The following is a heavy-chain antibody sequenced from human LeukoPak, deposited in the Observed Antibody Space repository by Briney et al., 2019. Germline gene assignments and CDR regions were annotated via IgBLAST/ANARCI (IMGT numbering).Heavy chain of an antibody. CDR2: ISYDGSNK. J-gene: IGHJ4*02. CDR1: GFTFSSYA. V-gene: IGHV3-30*04. Sequence: GGSLRLSCAASGFTFSSYAMHWVRQAPGKGLEWVAVISYDGSNKYYADSVKGRFTISRDNSKNTLYLQMNSLRAEDTAVYYCARVHAPKWELLPDYFDYWGQGTLVTVSS. D-gene: IGHD1-26*01. CDR3: ARVHAPKWELLPDYFDY.